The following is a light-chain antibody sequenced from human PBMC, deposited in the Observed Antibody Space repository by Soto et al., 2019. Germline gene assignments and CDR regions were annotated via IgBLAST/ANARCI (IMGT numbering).Light chain of an antibody. CDR3: APWDASLRVYV. CDR2: HDN. CDR1: SSNIGNDF. V-gene: IGLV1-47*02. J-gene: IGLJ1*01. Sequence: QSALTQPPSASGTPGQRSTISCSGSSSNIGNDFVYWYQQLPGTASILLIYHDNHRPSGVPDRFSGSKSGTSASLVIAGLRSEDEADYYWAPWDASLRVYVFGNGSKVTVL.